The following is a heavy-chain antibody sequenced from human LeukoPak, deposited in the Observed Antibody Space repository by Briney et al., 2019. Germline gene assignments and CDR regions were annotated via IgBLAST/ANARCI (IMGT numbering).Heavy chain of an antibody. J-gene: IGHJ3*02. V-gene: IGHV3-23*01. Sequence: GGSLRLSCAASGFTFSSYAMTWVRQAPGKGLEWVSAISGSGVSTYYADSVKGSFTISRDNSKNTLYLQMSSLRAEYTAVYYCAKDYRYCTSTSCYGDDAFDIWGQGTMVTVSS. D-gene: IGHD2-2*01. CDR2: ISGSGVST. CDR3: AKDYRYCTSTSCYGDDAFDI. CDR1: GFTFSSYA.